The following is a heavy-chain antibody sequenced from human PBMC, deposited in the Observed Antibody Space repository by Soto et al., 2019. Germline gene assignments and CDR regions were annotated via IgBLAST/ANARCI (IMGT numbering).Heavy chain of an antibody. Sequence: QVQLVESGGGVVQPGRSLRLSCAASGFTFSSYGMHWVRQAPGKGLEWVAVISYDGSNKYYADSVKGRFTISRDNSKNKLYLQMNSVRAEYTAVYYCAKRSSAFSGWYFWVIDYWGQGTLVTVSS. CDR3: AKRSSAFSGWYFWVIDY. V-gene: IGHV3-30*18. CDR2: ISYDGSNK. D-gene: IGHD6-19*01. J-gene: IGHJ4*02. CDR1: GFTFSSYG.